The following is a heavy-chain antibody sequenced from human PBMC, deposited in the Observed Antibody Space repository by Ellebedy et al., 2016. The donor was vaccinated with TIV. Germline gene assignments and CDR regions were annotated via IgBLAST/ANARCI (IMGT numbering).Heavy chain of an antibody. CDR3: ARGCSSISCSGDYYYSMVF. CDR1: GYTFTASY. D-gene: IGHD2-2*01. V-gene: IGHV1-2*02. CDR2: INPNSGGT. J-gene: IGHJ6*02. Sequence: AASVKVSCKASGYTFTASYLHWVRQAPGQGLEWMGWINPNSGGTTYAQSFQGRVTMTRDTSISTAYMELSWLRSDDTAVYYCARGCSSISCSGDYYYSMVFWGQGTTVTVSS.